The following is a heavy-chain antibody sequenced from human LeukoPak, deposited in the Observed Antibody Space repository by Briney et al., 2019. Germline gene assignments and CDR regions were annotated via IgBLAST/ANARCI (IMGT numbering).Heavy chain of an antibody. CDR1: GGSFSGYY. V-gene: IGHV4-34*01. Sequence: SETLSLTCAVYGGSFSGYYWSWIRQPPGKGLEWIGEINQSGSTNYNPSLKSRVTISVDTSKNQFSLKLSSVTAADTAVYYCARGDCSSTSCYGRDVPPTNWFDPWGQGTLVTVSS. D-gene: IGHD2-2*01. CDR3: ARGDCSSTSCYGRDVPPTNWFDP. CDR2: INQSGST. J-gene: IGHJ5*02.